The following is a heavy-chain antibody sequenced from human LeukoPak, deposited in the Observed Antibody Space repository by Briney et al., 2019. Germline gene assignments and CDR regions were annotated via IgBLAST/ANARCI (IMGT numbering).Heavy chain of an antibody. CDR2: ISGSGGST. CDR3: ANGMTYYYDSSGYPEAGY. V-gene: IGHV3-23*01. D-gene: IGHD3-22*01. Sequence: GGSLRLSCAASGFTFSSYATSWVRQAPGKGLEWVSAISGSGGSTYYADSVKGRFTISRDNSKNTLYLQMNSLRAEDTAVYYCANGMTYYYDSSGYPEAGYWGQGTLVTVSS. CDR1: GFTFSSYA. J-gene: IGHJ4*02.